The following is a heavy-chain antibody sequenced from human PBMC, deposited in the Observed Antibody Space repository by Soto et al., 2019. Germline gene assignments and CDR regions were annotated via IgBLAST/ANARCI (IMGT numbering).Heavy chain of an antibody. CDR2: IKQDGSEK. CDR3: ARDLSGSYYYFDY. CDR1: GFTFSSYW. V-gene: IGHV3-7*01. D-gene: IGHD1-26*01. J-gene: IGHJ4*02. Sequence: GGSLRLSCAASGFTFSSYWMSWVRQAPGKGLEWVANIKQDGSEKYYVDSVKGRFTISRDNAKNSLYLQMNSLRAEDTAVYYCARDLSGSYYYFDYLGQGTLVTVSS.